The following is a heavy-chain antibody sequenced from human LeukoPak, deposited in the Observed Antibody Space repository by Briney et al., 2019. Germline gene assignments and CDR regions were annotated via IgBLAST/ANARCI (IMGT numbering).Heavy chain of an antibody. J-gene: IGHJ4*02. CDR3: AKDGVATITSDY. V-gene: IGHV3-23*01. D-gene: IGHD5-12*01. CDR2: ISGSGGAT. Sequence: GGSLRLSCAASGFTFSSYAMSWVRQAPGKGLEWVSVISGSGGATYYADSVKGRFTISRDNSKNTLYLQMNSLRAEDTAVYYCAKDGVATITSDYWGQGTLVTVSS. CDR1: GFTFSSYA.